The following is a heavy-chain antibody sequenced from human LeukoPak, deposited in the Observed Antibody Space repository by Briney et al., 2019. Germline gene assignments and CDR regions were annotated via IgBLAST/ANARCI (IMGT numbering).Heavy chain of an antibody. CDR1: GFTFSGYS. Sequence: GGSLRLSCAASGFTFSGYSMNWVRQAPGKGLEWVSYITGSRSTTYYADSVKGRFTISRDNAKNSLYLQMNSLRDEDTAVYYCARVSGYHDYWGQGTLVTVPS. CDR3: ARVSGYHDY. CDR2: ITGSRSTT. V-gene: IGHV3-48*02. D-gene: IGHD3-22*01. J-gene: IGHJ4*02.